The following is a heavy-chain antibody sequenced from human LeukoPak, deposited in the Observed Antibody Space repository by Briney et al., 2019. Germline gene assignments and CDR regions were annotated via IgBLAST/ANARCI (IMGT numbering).Heavy chain of an antibody. CDR1: GFTVSSNY. Sequence: EGSLRLSCAASGFTVSSNYMSWVRQAPGKELEWVSVIYSGGSTYYADSVKGRFTISRDNSKNTLYLQMNSLRAEDTAVYYCAKGGDTAMVPREYYYYGMDVWGQGTTVTVSS. V-gene: IGHV3-53*01. D-gene: IGHD5-18*01. J-gene: IGHJ6*02. CDR2: IYSGGST. CDR3: AKGGDTAMVPREYYYYGMDV.